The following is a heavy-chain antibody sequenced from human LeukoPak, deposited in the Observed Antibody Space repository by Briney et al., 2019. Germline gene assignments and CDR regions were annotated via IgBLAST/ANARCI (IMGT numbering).Heavy chain of an antibody. J-gene: IGHJ4*02. V-gene: IGHV4-59*01. D-gene: IGHD3-10*01. CDR1: GGSISSYY. Sequence: SETLSLTCTVSGGSISSYYWSWIRQPPGKGLEWIGYIYYSGSTNYNPSLKSRVTISVDTSKNQFSLKLSSVTAADTAVYYCARTSWASYGSGIDVYYFDYWGQGTLVTVSS. CDR2: IYYSGST. CDR3: ARTSWASYGSGIDVYYFDY.